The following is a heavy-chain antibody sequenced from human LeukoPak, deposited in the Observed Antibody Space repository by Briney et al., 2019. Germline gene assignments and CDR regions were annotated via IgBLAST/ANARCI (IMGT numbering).Heavy chain of an antibody. J-gene: IGHJ1*01. CDR1: GFTFNSYT. CDR3: AKEPYCSSTSCIGEYFQR. D-gene: IGHD2-2*01. CDR2: ISYDGSNK. Sequence: GGSLRLSCVASGFTFNSYTLNWVRQAPGKGLGWVAVISYDGSNKYYADSVKGRFTISRDNSKNTLYLQMNSLRAEDTAVYYCAKEPYCSSTSCIGEYFQRWGQGTPVTVSS. V-gene: IGHV3-30*18.